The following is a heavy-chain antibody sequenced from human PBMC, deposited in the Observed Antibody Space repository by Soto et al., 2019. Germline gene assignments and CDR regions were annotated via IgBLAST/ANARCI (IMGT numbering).Heavy chain of an antibody. CDR3: ARDREWELLGLDY. D-gene: IGHD1-26*01. CDR1: GFTFSSYA. Sequence: QVQLVESGGGVVQPGRSLRLSCAASGFTFSSYAMHWVRQAPGTGLEWVAVISYDGSNKYYADSVKGRFTISRDNSKNTLYLRMNSLRAEDTAVYYCARDREWELLGLDYWGQGTLVTVSS. V-gene: IGHV3-30-3*01. J-gene: IGHJ4*02. CDR2: ISYDGSNK.